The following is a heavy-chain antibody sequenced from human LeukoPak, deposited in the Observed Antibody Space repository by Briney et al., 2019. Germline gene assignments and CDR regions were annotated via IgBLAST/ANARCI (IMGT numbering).Heavy chain of an antibody. D-gene: IGHD6-13*01. Sequence: GGSLRLSCAASGFTFSSYGMHWVRQAPGKGLEWVAFIRYDGINKYYADSVKGRFTISRDNSKNTLYLQMNSLRVEDTAVYYCAKNPTAGYSSSWYSYYFDYWGQGTLVTVSS. CDR2: IRYDGINK. CDR1: GFTFSSYG. J-gene: IGHJ4*02. CDR3: AKNPTAGYSSSWYSYYFDY. V-gene: IGHV3-30*02.